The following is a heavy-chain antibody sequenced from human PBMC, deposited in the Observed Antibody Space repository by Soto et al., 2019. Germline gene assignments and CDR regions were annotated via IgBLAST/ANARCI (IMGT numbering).Heavy chain of an antibody. CDR2: IYTSGTT. V-gene: IGHV4-4*07. CDR1: GGSITVYY. Sequence: SETLSLTCTVSGGSITVYYLTWIRQPAGKGLEWIGHIYTSGTTNYNPSFKSRVTMSLDTSQNQFSLRLTSVTAADTAVYYCARAAYNYGAFDDWCQGTLVTVSS. CDR3: ARAAYNYGAFDD. D-gene: IGHD5-18*01. J-gene: IGHJ4*02.